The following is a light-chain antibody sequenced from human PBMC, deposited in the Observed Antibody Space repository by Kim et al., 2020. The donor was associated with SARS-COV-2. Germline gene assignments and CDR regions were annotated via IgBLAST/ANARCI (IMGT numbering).Light chain of an antibody. V-gene: IGKV3-11*01. CDR3: QHGGV. J-gene: IGKJ4*01. CDR1: QNVGSH. CDR2: DAS. Sequence: ETVVTQSPATLSLSPGERATLSCRASQNVGSHFAWYHQKPGQPPRLLIYDASNRAAGVPARFRASGSGTDFTLTISSLEPDDFAVYYCQHGGVFGGGTKVDIK.